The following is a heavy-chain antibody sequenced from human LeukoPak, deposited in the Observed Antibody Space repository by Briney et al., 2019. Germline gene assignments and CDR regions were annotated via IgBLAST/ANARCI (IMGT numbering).Heavy chain of an antibody. V-gene: IGHV1-18*01. D-gene: IGHD1-1*01. CDR3: ARSNLEKGYYYYGMDV. CDR1: GYTFTSYG. J-gene: IGHJ6*02. Sequence: GASVKVSCKASGYTFTSYGISWVRQAPGQGLEWMGWISAYNGNTNYAQKLQGRVTMTTDTSTSTAYMELRSLRSDDTAVYYCARSNLEKGYYYYGMDVWGQGTTVTVSS. CDR2: ISAYNGNT.